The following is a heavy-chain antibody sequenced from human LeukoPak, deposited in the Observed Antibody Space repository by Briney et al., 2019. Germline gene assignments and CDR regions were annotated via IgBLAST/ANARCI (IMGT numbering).Heavy chain of an antibody. J-gene: IGHJ4*02. CDR3: ASVIAVAGTGCHFDY. CDR2: IYHSGST. Sequence: RSSETLSLTCTVSGGSISSYYWGWIRQPPGKGLEWIGSIYHSGSTYYNPSLKSRVTISVDTSKNQFSLKLSSVTAADTAVYYCASVIAVAGTGCHFDYWGQGTLVTVSS. CDR1: GGSISSYY. D-gene: IGHD6-19*01. V-gene: IGHV4-39*01.